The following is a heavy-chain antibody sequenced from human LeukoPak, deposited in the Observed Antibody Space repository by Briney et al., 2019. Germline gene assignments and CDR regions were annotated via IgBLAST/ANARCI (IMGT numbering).Heavy chain of an antibody. D-gene: IGHD4-23*01. Sequence: GGPLKLSCAASGFPFSSYSMNWVRQAPGKGLECVSSISSSGSYIYYADSVKGRFTISRDNAKNSLYLQMNSLRAEDTAVYYCARARRLGLNSPYAYYMDVWGKGTTVTVSS. CDR3: ARARRLGLNSPYAYYMDV. CDR1: GFPFSSYS. J-gene: IGHJ6*03. CDR2: ISSSGSYI. V-gene: IGHV3-21*01.